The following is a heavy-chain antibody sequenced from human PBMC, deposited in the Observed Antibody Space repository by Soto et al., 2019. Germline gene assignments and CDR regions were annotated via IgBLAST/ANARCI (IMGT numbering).Heavy chain of an antibody. CDR2: INPNSGGT. D-gene: IGHD3-9*01. CDR3: ARARYDILTGYQNYYYGMDV. V-gene: IGHV1-2*04. J-gene: IGHJ6*02. CDR1: GYTFTGYY. Sequence: ASVKVSCKASGYTFTGYYMHWVRQAPGQGLEWMGWINPNSGGTNYAQKFQGWVTMTRDTSISTAYMELSRLRSDDTAVYYCARARYDILTGYQNYYYGMDVWGQGTTVTVSS.